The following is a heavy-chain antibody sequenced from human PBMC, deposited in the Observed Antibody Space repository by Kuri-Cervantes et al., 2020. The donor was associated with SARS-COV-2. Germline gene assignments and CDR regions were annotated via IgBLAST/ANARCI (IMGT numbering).Heavy chain of an antibody. Sequence: ETLSLTCAASGCTFSSYSMNWVRQAPGKGLEWVSSISSSSSYISHADSMKGRFTISRDNAKNSLYLQMNSLRAEDTAVYYCARDYGSGPSGAYYYYGMDVWCQGTTVTVSS. CDR3: ARDYGSGPSGAYYYYGMDV. CDR2: ISSSSSYI. D-gene: IGHD3-10*01. CDR1: GCTFSSYS. V-gene: IGHV3-21*01. J-gene: IGHJ6*02.